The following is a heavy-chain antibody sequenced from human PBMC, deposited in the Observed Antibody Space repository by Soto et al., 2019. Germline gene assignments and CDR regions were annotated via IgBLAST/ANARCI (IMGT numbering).Heavy chain of an antibody. V-gene: IGHV4-34*01. CDR2: INHSGST. CDR3: ARGPCSGGSCYGGYYYYYYGMDV. D-gene: IGHD2-15*01. CDR1: GGSFSGYY. J-gene: IGHJ6*02. Sequence: PSETLSLTCAVYGGSFSGYYWSWIRQPPGKGLEWIGEINHSGSTNYNPSLKSRVTISVDTSKNQFSLKLSSVTAADTAVYYCARGPCSGGSCYGGYYYYYYGMDVWGQGTTVTVSS.